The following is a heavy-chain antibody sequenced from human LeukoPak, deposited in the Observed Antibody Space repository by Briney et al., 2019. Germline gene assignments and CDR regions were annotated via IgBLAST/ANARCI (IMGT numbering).Heavy chain of an antibody. Sequence: GGSLRLSCAASGFTFSSYAMSWVRQAPGKGLEWVSAISGSGGSTYYADSVKGRFTISRDNSKNTLYLQMNSLRAEDTAVYYCARDLPVTDYYGMDVWGQGTTVTVSS. CDR1: GFTFSSYA. CDR3: ARDLPVTDYYGMDV. CDR2: ISGSGGST. D-gene: IGHD4-17*01. V-gene: IGHV3-23*01. J-gene: IGHJ6*02.